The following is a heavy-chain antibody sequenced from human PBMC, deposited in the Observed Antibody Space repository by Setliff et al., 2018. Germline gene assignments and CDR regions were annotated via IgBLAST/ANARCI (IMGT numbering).Heavy chain of an antibody. D-gene: IGHD3-22*01. V-gene: IGHV3-23*01. Sequence: GGSLSLSCAASGFTFSSYAMSWVRQAPGKGLEWVSAISGSGGSTYYADSVKGRFTISRDNSKNTLYLQMNSLRAEDTAAYYCAKQDRLFSIEGYFDYWGQGTLVTVSS. CDR3: AKQDRLFSIEGYFDY. J-gene: IGHJ4*02. CDR1: GFTFSSYA. CDR2: ISGSGGST.